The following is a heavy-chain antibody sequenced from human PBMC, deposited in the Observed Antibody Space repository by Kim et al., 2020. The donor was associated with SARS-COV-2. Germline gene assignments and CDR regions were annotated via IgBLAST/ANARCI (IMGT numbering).Heavy chain of an antibody. CDR2: IKKDGSEK. CDR3: VRDGGGTVAVTGPPSYYYGLDV. CDR1: EFVFSNYW. V-gene: IGHV3-7*01. J-gene: IGHJ6*02. D-gene: IGHD6-19*01. Sequence: GGSLRLSCAASEFVFSNYWMTWVRQAPGKGLEWVAIIKKDGSEKFYVDSVKGRFTISRDNAKRSLFLQLNSLRHEDTAVYYCVRDGGGTVAVTGPPSYYYGLDVWGQGTTVTVSS.